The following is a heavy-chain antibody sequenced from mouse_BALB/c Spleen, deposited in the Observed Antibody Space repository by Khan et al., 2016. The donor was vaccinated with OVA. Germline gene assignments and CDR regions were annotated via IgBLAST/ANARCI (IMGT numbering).Heavy chain of an antibody. Sequence: QVQLQQSGPGLVAPSQSLSITCTISGFSLSSYGIHWVRQPPGQGLEWLVVIWSDGSTTCNSTLKSRLSITKDNSKSQVFLKMNSLQTDDTAIYYCARQPYYHYYVMDYWGQGTSITVSS. D-gene: IGHD2-10*01. CDR1: GFSLSSYG. CDR3: ARQPYYHYYVMDY. V-gene: IGHV2-6-1*01. CDR2: IWSDGST. J-gene: IGHJ4*01.